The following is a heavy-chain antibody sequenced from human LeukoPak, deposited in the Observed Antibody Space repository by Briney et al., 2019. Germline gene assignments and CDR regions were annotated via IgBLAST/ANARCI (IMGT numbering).Heavy chain of an antibody. CDR3: ATTPGPMVRGVTPFDY. CDR2: ISRSGSTI. V-gene: IGHV3-11*01. D-gene: IGHD3-10*01. J-gene: IGHJ4*02. CDR1: GFTFSDYY. Sequence: KAGGSLRHSCAASGFTFSDYYMTWIRQAPGKGLEWVSYISRSGSTIYYADSVKGRFTISRDNAKNSLYLQMNSLSAEDTAMYFCATTPGPMVRGVTPFDYWGQGTLVPVSS.